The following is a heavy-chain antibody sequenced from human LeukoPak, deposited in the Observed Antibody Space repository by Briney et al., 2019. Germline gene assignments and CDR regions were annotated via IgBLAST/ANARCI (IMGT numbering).Heavy chain of an antibody. CDR3: ARDRRHQRGMDV. CDR1: GFTFSSYS. V-gene: IGHV3-21*01. J-gene: IGHJ6*02. Sequence: GGSLRLSCAASGFTFSSYSMNWVRQAPGKGLEWASSISSSSSYIYYADSVKGRFTISRDNAKNSLYLQMNSLRAEDTAVYYCARDRRHQRGMDVWGQGTTVTVSS. CDR2: ISSSSSYI.